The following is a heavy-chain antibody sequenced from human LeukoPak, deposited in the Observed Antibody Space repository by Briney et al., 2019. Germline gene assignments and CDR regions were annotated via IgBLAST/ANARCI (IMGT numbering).Heavy chain of an antibody. J-gene: IGHJ5*02. CDR1: GYTFTGHY. CDR2: INPQSGGT. D-gene: IGHD5-12*01. CDR3: ARGYSSYDRKFDP. Sequence: ASVKVSCKASGYTFTGHYIHWVRQAPAQGLEWLGRINPQSGGTNYAQSFQGRVTVTKDTSINTAYMELTRLTSDDTAIYYCARGYSSYDRKFDPWGQGTLVTVSS. V-gene: IGHV1-2*06.